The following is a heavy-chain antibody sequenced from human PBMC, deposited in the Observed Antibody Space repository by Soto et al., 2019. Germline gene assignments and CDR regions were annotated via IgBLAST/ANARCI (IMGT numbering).Heavy chain of an antibody. CDR1: GGTFSSYA. CDR3: ARGGSSYPWLYFDY. V-gene: IGHV1-69*06. CDR2: IIPIFGTA. J-gene: IGHJ4*02. Sequence: SVKVSCKASGGTFSSYAISWVRQAPGQGLEWMGGIIPIFGTANYAQKFQGRVTITADKSTSTAYMELSSLRSEDTAVYYCARGGSSYPWLYFDYWGQGTLVTVSS. D-gene: IGHD5-18*01.